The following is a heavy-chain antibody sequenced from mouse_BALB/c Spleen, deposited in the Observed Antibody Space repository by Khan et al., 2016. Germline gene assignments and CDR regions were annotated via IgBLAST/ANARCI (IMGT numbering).Heavy chain of an antibody. CDR2: NEPANGNT. V-gene: IGHV14-3*02. Sequence: VQLKESGAELVKPGASVKLSCTASGFNIKDTYMHWVKQRPEKGLEWIGRNEPANGNTEYDQKFQGKATIIVDISYNTAYMKLSSLKSEDTAVSYFSRRVPIYYYGSSYCYWRQGSTLTVSS. D-gene: IGHD1-1*01. CDR3: SRRVPIYYYGSSYCY. CDR1: GFNIKDTY. J-gene: IGHJ2*01.